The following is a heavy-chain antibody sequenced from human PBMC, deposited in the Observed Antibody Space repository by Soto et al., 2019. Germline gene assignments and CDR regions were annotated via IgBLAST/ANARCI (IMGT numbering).Heavy chain of an antibody. CDR3: ARDPLGSSGWYNGFDS. CDR2: INPNSGGT. D-gene: IGHD6-13*01. Sequence: ASVKVSCKASGYTFTGYYMHWVRQAPGQGLEWMGWINPNSGGTNYAQKFQGRVTMTRDTSISTAYTELSRLRSDDTAVYYCARDPLGSSGWYNGFDSWGQGTLVTVSS. J-gene: IGHJ5*01. V-gene: IGHV1-2*02. CDR1: GYTFTGYY.